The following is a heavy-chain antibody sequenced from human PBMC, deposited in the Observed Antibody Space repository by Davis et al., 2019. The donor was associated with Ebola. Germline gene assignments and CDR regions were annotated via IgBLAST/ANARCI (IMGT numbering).Heavy chain of an antibody. CDR2: TYYSGST. CDR3: ARSSNGALFDY. D-gene: IGHD1-26*01. V-gene: IGHV4-59*01. CDR1: AGSINTYY. Sequence: MPSQTLSLTCPLSAGSINTYYWSWNRPPPGKGLEWNGYTYYSGSTNYNPSLKSRVTISVDTSKNQFSLKLSSVTAADTAVYYCARSSNGALFDYWGQGTLVTVSS. J-gene: IGHJ4*02.